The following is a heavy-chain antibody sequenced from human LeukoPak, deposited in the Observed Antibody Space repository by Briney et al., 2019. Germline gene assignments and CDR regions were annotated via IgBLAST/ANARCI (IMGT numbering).Heavy chain of an antibody. CDR2: IYYSGNT. CDR1: GGSISSNSHY. V-gene: IGHV4-39*01. D-gene: IGHD3-10*01. J-gene: IGHJ4*02. Sequence: SDTLSLTCTVSGGSISSNSHYWGWIRQPPGKGLEWIGSIYYSGNTYYNPSLKSPVTISVDTSKNQFSLKLTSVTAADTAVYYCARGPRYYYGSGSFIDYWGQGTLVTVSS. CDR3: ARGPRYYYGSGSFIDY.